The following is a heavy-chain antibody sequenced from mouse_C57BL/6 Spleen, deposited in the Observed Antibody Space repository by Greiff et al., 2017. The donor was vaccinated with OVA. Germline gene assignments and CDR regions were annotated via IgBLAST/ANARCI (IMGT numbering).Heavy chain of an antibody. CDR1: GYAFSSSW. CDR3: APLPYYAMDY. V-gene: IGHV1-82*01. CDR2: IYPGDGDT. J-gene: IGHJ4*01. Sequence: QVQLKQSGPELVKPGASVKISCKASGYAFSSSWMNWVKQRPGKGLEWIGRIYPGDGDTNYNGKFKGKATLTADKSSSTAYMQLSSLTSEDSAVYFCAPLPYYAMDYWGQGTSVTVSS.